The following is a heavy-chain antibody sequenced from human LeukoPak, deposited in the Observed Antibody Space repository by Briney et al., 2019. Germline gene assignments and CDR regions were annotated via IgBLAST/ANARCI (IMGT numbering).Heavy chain of an antibody. CDR3: ARGPGDFWSGYSSGYYYYYYGMDV. V-gene: IGHV1-69*13. D-gene: IGHD3-3*01. Sequence: GASVKVSCKASGGTFSSYAVRWGRQAPGQWLELMGGIIPIFGTANYAQTFQGRVTITADESTSTAYMELSSLRSEDTAVYYCARGPGDFWSGYSSGYYYYYYGMDVWGQGTTVTVSS. CDR1: GGTFSSYA. J-gene: IGHJ6*02. CDR2: IIPIFGTA.